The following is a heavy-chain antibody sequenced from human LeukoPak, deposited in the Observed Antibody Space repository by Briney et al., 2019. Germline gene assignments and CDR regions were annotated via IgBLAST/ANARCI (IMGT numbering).Heavy chain of an antibody. V-gene: IGHV1-46*01. CDR3: ARGPRVLRYFDWLPSSFGY. CDR2: INPSGGST. Sequence: ASVKVSCKASGYTFTGYYMHWVRQAPGQGLEWMGIINPSGGSTSYAQKFQGRVTMTRDTSTSTVYMELSSLRSEDTAVYYCARGPRVLRYFDWLPSSFGYWGQGTLVTVSS. J-gene: IGHJ4*02. D-gene: IGHD3-9*01. CDR1: GYTFTGYY.